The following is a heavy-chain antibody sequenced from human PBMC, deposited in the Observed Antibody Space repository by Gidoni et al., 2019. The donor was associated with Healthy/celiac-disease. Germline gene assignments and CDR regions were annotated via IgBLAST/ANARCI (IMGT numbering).Heavy chain of an antibody. CDR3: ARVTRDGYTIPDY. CDR1: GFAFSDYY. J-gene: IGHJ4*02. CDR2: ISSSSSYT. D-gene: IGHD5-12*01. Sequence: QVQLVESGGGLVKPGGSLRLSCAASGFAFSDYYMSWIRQAPGKGLEWVSYISSSSSYTNYADSVKGRFTISRDNAKNSLYLQMNSLGAEDTAVYYCARVTRDGYTIPDYWGQGTLVTVSS. V-gene: IGHV3-11*05.